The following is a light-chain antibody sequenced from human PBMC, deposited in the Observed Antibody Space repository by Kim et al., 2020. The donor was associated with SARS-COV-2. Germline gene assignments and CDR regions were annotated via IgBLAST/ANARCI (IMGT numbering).Light chain of an antibody. CDR1: RSVSNNN. CDR2: GTT. J-gene: IGKJ2*01. CDR3: QQYGGSPPMYT. Sequence: PGHRDTLSWRASRSVSNNNLAGYLQKPGQAPRLVIYGTTKRATGIPDRFSGSGSGTDFTLTISRLEPEDFAVYYCQQYGGSPPMYTFGQGTKLE. V-gene: IGKV3-20*01.